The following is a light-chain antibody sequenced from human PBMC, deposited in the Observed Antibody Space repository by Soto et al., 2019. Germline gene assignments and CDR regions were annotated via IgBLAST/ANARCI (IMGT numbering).Light chain of an antibody. CDR1: RSIGRNY. CDR2: GAS. Sequence: LTHHPVTLSSSPEERDTLSFTGSRSIGRNYLAWYQQKPGQAPRLVIYGASRRATGIPVRFSGSGSGTDFTLTISRLEPEDFAVYYCQQRRSSVRTFGGGTKVDIK. V-gene: IGKV3-20*01. J-gene: IGKJ4*02. CDR3: QQRRSSVRT.